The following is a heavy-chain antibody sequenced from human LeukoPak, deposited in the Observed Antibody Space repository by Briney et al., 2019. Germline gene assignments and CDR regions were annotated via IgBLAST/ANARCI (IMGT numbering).Heavy chain of an antibody. V-gene: IGHV1-2*02. D-gene: IGHD5-12*01. Sequence: GASEKFSCKASGYTFTGCYMRWVRQAPRQGLEWMGWINPNSGGTNYAQKFQGRVTMTRDTSISTAYMELSRLRSDDTAVYYCARDFYSGYEEDDYWGQGTLVTVSS. CDR2: INPNSGGT. CDR1: GYTFTGCY. CDR3: ARDFYSGYEEDDY. J-gene: IGHJ4*02.